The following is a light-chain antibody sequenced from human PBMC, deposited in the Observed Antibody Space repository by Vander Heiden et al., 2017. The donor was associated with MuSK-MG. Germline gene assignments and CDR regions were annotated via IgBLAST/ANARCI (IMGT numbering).Light chain of an antibody. V-gene: IGLV1-40*01. CDR3: QSYDSSLSGHVV. CDR1: SSNIGAGYD. Sequence: QPVLTQPPSVSGAPGQRVTIPCTGSSSNIGAGYDVHWYQQLPGTAPKLLIYGNSNRPSGVPDRFSGSKSGTSASLAISGLQAEDEADYYCQSYDSSLSGHVVFGGGTKLTVL. J-gene: IGLJ2*01. CDR2: GNS.